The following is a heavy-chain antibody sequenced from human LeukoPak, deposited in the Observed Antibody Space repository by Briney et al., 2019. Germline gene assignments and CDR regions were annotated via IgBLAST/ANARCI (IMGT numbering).Heavy chain of an antibody. CDR3: ARTITVAGKYYFDY. J-gene: IGHJ4*02. Sequence: PSETLSLTCTVSGGSISSDSYYWSWIRQPAGKGLEWIGRIYTSGSTNYNPSLKSRVTISVDTSKNQFSLTLSSVTAADTAVYYCARTITVAGKYYFDYWGQGTLVTVSS. V-gene: IGHV4-61*02. CDR2: IYTSGST. CDR1: GGSISSDSYY. D-gene: IGHD6-19*01.